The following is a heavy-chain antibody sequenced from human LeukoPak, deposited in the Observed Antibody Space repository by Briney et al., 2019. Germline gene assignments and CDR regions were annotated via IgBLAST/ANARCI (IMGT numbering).Heavy chain of an antibody. CDR2: ISGSGGST. CDR3: AKGRRAPLVGTITKSGIHY. J-gene: IGHJ4*02. D-gene: IGHD2-2*01. Sequence: GGSLRLSCAASGFTFSNYAMNWVRQAPGKGLEWVSTISGSGGSTYYADSVKGRFTISRDNSKNTLYLQMNSLRAEDTAVYYCAKGRRAPLVGTITKSGIHYWGQGTLVTVSS. CDR1: GFTFSNYA. V-gene: IGHV3-23*01.